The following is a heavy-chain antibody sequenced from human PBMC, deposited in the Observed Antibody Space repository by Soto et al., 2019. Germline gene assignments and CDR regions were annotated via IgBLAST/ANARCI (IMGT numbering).Heavy chain of an antibody. CDR1: GGSISSGGYY. D-gene: IGHD1-20*01. V-gene: IGHV4-31*03. CDR2: IYYSGST. CDR3: ARVGGINWFDP. Sequence: QVQLQESGPGLVKPSQTLSLTCTVSGGSISSGGYYWSWIRQHPGKGLEWIGYIYYSGSTYYNPSIKSRVTISVDTSMNQSSLKLSSVTAPDTAVYYCARVGGINWFDPWGQGTLVTVSS. J-gene: IGHJ5*02.